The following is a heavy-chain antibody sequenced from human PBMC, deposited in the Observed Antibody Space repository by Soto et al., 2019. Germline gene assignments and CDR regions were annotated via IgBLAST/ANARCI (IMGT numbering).Heavy chain of an antibody. J-gene: IGHJ4*02. CDR2: ISGDGINT. V-gene: IGHV3-30*03. CDR3: ARGNLRFAVGS. CDR1: GFNFGFFG. Sequence: QIQLVDSGGDVVQPGKSLRLSCAASGFNFGFFGMHWVRQAPGKGLEWVAFISGDGINTQDADSVRGRFTHSRDYSRKTMYLQMDSMRQEDTALYYCARGNLRFAVGSWGLGTLVTVYS.